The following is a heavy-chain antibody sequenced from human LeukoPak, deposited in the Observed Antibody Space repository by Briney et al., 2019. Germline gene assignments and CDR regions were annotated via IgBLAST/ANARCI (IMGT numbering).Heavy chain of an antibody. Sequence: GGSLRLSCAASGFTFSSYAMSWVRQAPGKGLEWVSAISGSGGSTYYADSVKGRFTISRDNSKNTLYLQMNSLRAEDTAVYYCANVSYGPIDAFDIWGQGTMVTVSS. CDR2: ISGSGGST. CDR3: ANVSYGPIDAFDI. D-gene: IGHD3-10*01. CDR1: GFTFSSYA. J-gene: IGHJ3*02. V-gene: IGHV3-23*01.